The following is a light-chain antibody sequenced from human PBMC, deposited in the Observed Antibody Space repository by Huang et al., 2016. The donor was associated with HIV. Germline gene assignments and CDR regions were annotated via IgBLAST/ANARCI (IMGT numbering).Light chain of an antibody. Sequence: DIQMTQSPSSLSASVGDRVIITCRASQTINVFLNWYQQMPGKAPKLLIYGASTLQGGVSSRLSGSGSGTDFTLTIRSLQPEDAATYYCQQSYRSPRTFGQGTLLEI. J-gene: IGKJ2*01. CDR3: QQSYRSPRT. V-gene: IGKV1-39*01. CDR1: QTINVF. CDR2: GAS.